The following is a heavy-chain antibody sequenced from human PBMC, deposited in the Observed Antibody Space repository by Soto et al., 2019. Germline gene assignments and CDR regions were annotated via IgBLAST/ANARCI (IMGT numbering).Heavy chain of an antibody. CDR3: ARLEGLATISYYFDF. J-gene: IGHJ4*02. D-gene: IGHD3-9*01. CDR1: GDSINSDKYY. CDR2: IYYRGNT. V-gene: IGHV4-39*01. Sequence: QLQESGPGLVKPSETLSLTCSVSGDSINSDKYYWGWIRQPPGKGLEWIGSIYYRGNTYYNPSLQTRVTISLDKSKSQFSRRLNSVTAADSAVYFCARLEGLATISYYFDFWGQGAQVTVSS.